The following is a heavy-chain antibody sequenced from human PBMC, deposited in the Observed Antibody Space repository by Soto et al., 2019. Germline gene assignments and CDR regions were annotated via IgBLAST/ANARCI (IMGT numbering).Heavy chain of an antibody. CDR1: GYTFTSYD. Sequence: QVQLVQSGAEVKKPGASVKVSCKASGYTFTSYDINWVRQATGQGLEWMGWMNPNRGNTGYAQKSQGTVTITRTTSISTAYMELSSLRSEDPAVYYCARGVADYLVPWGQGTLVTVSS. J-gene: IGHJ5*02. CDR3: ARGVADYLVP. D-gene: IGHD2-15*01. V-gene: IGHV1-8*01. CDR2: MNPNRGNT.